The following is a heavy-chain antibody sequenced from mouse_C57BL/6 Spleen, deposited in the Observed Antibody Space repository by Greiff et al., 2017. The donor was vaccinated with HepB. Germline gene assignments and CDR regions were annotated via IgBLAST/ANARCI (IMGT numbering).Heavy chain of an antibody. J-gene: IGHJ2*01. Sequence: VQLQQPGAELVKPGASVKMSCKASGYTFTSYWINWVKQRPGQGLEWIGDIYPGSGSTNYNEKFKSKATLTVDTSSSTAYMQLSSLTSEDSAGYYCARAHYGSSCSWGQVTTLTVSS. CDR2: IYPGSGST. CDR3: ARAHYGSSCS. D-gene: IGHD1-1*01. V-gene: IGHV1-55*01. CDR1: GYTFTSYW.